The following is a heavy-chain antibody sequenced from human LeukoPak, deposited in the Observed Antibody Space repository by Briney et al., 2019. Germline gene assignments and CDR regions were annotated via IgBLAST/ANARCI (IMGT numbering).Heavy chain of an antibody. V-gene: IGHV3-74*01. CDR3: ARDGIDFRAFDL. J-gene: IGHJ3*01. CDR1: GITFRRYN. D-gene: IGHD1-26*01. Sequence: GGSLRLSCAASGITFRRYNMNWVRQAPGKGLVWVSRTKSDGSRSDYADIVKGRFTISRDNAKNTLYLQMNSLSADDTAVYYCARDGIDFRAFDLWGQGTMVTVSS. CDR2: TKSDGSRS.